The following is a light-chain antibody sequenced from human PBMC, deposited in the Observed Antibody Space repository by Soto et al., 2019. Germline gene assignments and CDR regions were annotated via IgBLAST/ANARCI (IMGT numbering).Light chain of an antibody. CDR2: DAS. V-gene: IGKV1-33*01. CDR3: QQYENLPIT. J-gene: IGKJ5*01. Sequence: DIQMTQSPSSLSAAVGDRVTITWQASQDIGNYLNWYQQKPGKAPKLLIFDASNLESGVPSRFSGSGSGTDFTFTISSLQPEDIATYYCQQYENLPITFGQGTRLEIK. CDR1: QDIGNY.